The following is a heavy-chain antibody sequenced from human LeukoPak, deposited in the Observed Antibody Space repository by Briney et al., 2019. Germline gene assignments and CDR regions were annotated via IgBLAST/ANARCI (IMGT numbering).Heavy chain of an antibody. CDR1: GYTFTSYD. Sequence: ASVEVSCKASGYTFTSYDINWVRQATGQGLEWMGWMNPNSGNTGYAQKFQGRVTMTRNTSISTAYMELSSLRSEDTAVYYCARSAIGKDIVVVPAARADFDYWGQGTLVTVSS. V-gene: IGHV1-8*01. CDR2: MNPNSGNT. CDR3: ARSAIGKDIVVVPAARADFDY. D-gene: IGHD2-2*01. J-gene: IGHJ4*02.